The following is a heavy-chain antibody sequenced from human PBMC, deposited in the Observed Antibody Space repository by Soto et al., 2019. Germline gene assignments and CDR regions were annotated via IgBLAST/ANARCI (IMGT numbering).Heavy chain of an antibody. D-gene: IGHD3-22*01. Sequence: QVQLQQWGAGLLKPSETLSLTCAVYGGSFSGYYWSWIRQPPGKGLERIGEINHSGSTNYNPSLKSRVTIAVDTSKNQFSRKLSSVTAADTAVYYCAREGPSSGTYGMDVWGQGTTVTVSS. CDR2: INHSGST. CDR1: GGSFSGYY. CDR3: AREGPSSGTYGMDV. J-gene: IGHJ6*02. V-gene: IGHV4-34*01.